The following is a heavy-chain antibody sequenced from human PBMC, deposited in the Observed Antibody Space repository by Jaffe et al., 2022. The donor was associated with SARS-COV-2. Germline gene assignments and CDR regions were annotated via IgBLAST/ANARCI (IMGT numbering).Heavy chain of an antibody. Sequence: QVQLQESGPGLVKPSETLSLTCTVSGYSISSGYYWGWIRQPPGKGLEWIGSIYHSGSTYYNPSLKSRVTISVDTSKNQFSLKLSSVTAADTAVYYCASGPTRQWLVDNWFDPWGQGTLVTVSS. D-gene: IGHD6-19*01. CDR3: ASGPTRQWLVDNWFDP. CDR1: GYSISSGYY. J-gene: IGHJ5*02. CDR2: IYHSGST. V-gene: IGHV4-38-2*02.